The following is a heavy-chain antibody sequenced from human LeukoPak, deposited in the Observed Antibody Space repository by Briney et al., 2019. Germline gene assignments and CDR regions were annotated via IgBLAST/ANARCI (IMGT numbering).Heavy chain of an antibody. J-gene: IGHJ5*02. CDR2: INHSGST. V-gene: IGHV4-34*01. Sequence: SETLSLTCAVYGGSFSGYYWSWTRQPPGKGLEWIGEINHSGSTNYNPSLKSRVTISVDTSKNQFSLKLSSVTAADTAVYYCARGQEVEWFDPWGQGTLVTVSS. CDR3: ARGQEVEWFDP. CDR1: GGSFSGYY.